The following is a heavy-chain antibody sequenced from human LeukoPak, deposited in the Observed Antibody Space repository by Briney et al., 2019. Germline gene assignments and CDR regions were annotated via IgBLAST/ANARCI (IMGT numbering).Heavy chain of an antibody. V-gene: IGHV4-4*09. D-gene: IGHD5-12*01. CDR2: IHSSGGR. CDR1: GASLSNYY. Sequence: PPETLSLTCTVSGASLSNYYWSWIRQTPEKGLEWTGHIHSSGGRRYSPSLQSRLTLSIDACRNQLSLQLPSVTAADTAVYFCARLRGYHAFWGRGGLVTVS. CDR3: ARLRGYHAF. J-gene: IGHJ4*02.